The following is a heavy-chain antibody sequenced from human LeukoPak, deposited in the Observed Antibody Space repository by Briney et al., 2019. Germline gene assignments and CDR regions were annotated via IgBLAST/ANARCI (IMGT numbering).Heavy chain of an antibody. Sequence: SETLSLTCTVSGASISNYNWNWIRQAAGKGLEWIGRIYTSGSTNYNPSLKSRATMSVDTSKNQFSLKLSAVTAADTAVYYCAREDTATDAFDIWGQGTMVTVSS. D-gene: IGHD5-18*01. J-gene: IGHJ3*02. V-gene: IGHV4-4*07. CDR1: GASISNYN. CDR3: AREDTATDAFDI. CDR2: IYTSGST.